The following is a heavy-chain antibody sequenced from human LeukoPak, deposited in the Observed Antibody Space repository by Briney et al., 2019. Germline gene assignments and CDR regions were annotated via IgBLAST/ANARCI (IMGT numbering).Heavy chain of an antibody. Sequence: PSETLSLTCTVSGGSISSYYWSWLRQPPGKGLEWIGYVYYSGSTNYNPSLKSRVTISVDTSKNKFSLKLSSVTAADTAVYYCARWDSYGYSGLDYWGQGTLVTVSS. CDR2: VYYSGST. J-gene: IGHJ4*02. V-gene: IGHV4-59*01. CDR3: ARWDSYGYSGLDY. CDR1: GGSISSYY. D-gene: IGHD5-18*01.